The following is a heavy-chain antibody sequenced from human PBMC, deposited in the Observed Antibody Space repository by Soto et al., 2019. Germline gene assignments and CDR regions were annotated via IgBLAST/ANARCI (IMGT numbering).Heavy chain of an antibody. CDR3: ARVPRAVTTFHFDC. V-gene: IGHV4-39*01. CDR1: GGSISTSSYY. D-gene: IGHD4-17*01. Sequence: SETLSLTCTVSGGSISTSSYYWGWIRQPPGKGLEWIGSIYYSGSTYYNPSLKSRVTISADTSKNQFSLKLSSVTAADTAVYYCARVPRAVTTFHFDCWGQGTLVTVSS. CDR2: IYYSGST. J-gene: IGHJ4*02.